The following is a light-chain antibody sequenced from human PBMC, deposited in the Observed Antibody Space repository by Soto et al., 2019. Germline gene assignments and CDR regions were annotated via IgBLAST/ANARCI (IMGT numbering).Light chain of an antibody. V-gene: IGKV3-15*01. CDR3: QQYNSWPFT. J-gene: IGKJ3*01. CDR2: GAS. CDR1: QSVRSN. Sequence: EIVMTQSPATLSVSPGERATLSCRASQSVRSNLAWYQQKPGQAPRLLIYGASTRATGIPARFSGSGSGTEFTLTISSLQSADFAVYFCQQYNSWPFTFGPGTKVDIK.